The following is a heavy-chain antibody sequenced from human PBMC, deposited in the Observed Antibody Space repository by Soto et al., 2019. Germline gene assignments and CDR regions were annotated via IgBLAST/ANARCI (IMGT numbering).Heavy chain of an antibody. CDR2: IIPIFGTA. D-gene: IGHD3-3*01. Sequence: QVQLVQSGAEVKKPGSSVKVSCKASGGTFSSYAISWVRQAPGQGLEWMGGIIPIFGTANYAQKFQGRVTITADDSTSTAYMELSSLRSEDTAVYYCASRPPGGDFWSGYPMGHYWGQGTLVTVSS. J-gene: IGHJ4*02. V-gene: IGHV1-69*01. CDR3: ASRPPGGDFWSGYPMGHY. CDR1: GGTFSSYA.